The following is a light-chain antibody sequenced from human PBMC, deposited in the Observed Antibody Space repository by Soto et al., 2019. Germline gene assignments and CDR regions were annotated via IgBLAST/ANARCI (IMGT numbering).Light chain of an antibody. CDR1: QSVDSRF. CDR2: GAS. J-gene: IGKJ1*01. V-gene: IGKV3-20*01. CDR3: QQYDSSRT. Sequence: EIVLTQSPGTLSLSPGERVTLSCRASQSVDSRFLAWYQQKPGQAPRLLVYGASIRATGIPDRFSGSGSGTDFTLSIRRREPEDFAVYYCQQYDSSRTFGQGKKVE.